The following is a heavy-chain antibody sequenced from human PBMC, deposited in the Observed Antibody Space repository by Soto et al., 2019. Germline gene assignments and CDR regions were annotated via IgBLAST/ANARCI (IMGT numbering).Heavy chain of an antibody. J-gene: IGHJ4*02. CDR2: ISDSSSTI. V-gene: IGHV3-48*04. Sequence: EVQLVESGGGLVQPGGSLRLSCAASGFTFNSHTMNWVRQAPGKGLEWLSYISDSSSTIYYADSVKGRFTISRDNAKNSFYLQMNSLRAEDTAVYYCTRELAYWGQGTLVTVSA. CDR3: TRELAY. CDR1: GFTFNSHT.